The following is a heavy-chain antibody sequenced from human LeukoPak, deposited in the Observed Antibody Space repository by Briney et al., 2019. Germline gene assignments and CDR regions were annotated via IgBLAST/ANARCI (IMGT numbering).Heavy chain of an antibody. V-gene: IGHV3-23*01. CDR2: IVGSGDST. CDR1: GFTFSDVW. Sequence: GGSLRLSCAASGFTFSDVWMNWVRQAPGKGLEWVSTIVGSGDSTYYADSVEGRFTISRDNSKNTLYLQMNSLRAEDTAVYYCANTYSSSWYPLFDSWGQGTLVTVSS. CDR3: ANTYSSSWYPLFDS. D-gene: IGHD6-13*01. J-gene: IGHJ4*02.